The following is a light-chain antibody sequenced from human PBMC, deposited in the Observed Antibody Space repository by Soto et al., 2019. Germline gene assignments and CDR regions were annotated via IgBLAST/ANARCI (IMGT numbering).Light chain of an antibody. CDR1: SSDVGGYNY. J-gene: IGLJ1*01. V-gene: IGLV2-11*01. CDR2: DVS. Sequence: SALTQPRSVSGSPGQSVTISCTGTSSDVGGYNYVSWYQQHPGKAPKLMIYDVSKRPSGVPDRFSGSKSGNTASLTISGLRAEDEADYYCCSYAGSYTFVFGTGTKVTVL. CDR3: CSYAGSYTFV.